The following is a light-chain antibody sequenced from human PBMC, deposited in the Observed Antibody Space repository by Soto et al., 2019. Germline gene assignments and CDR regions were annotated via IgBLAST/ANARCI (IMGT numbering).Light chain of an antibody. CDR3: QQYDSSPYT. CDR1: QSVRSSY. V-gene: IGKV3-20*01. CDR2: GAS. Sequence: EIVLTQSPGTLSLSPGERATLSCRASQSVRSSYLAWYQQKPGQAPRLLIYGASNRATGIPDRFSGSGSGTDFTLTISRLEPEDFAVYYCQQYDSSPYTFGQGKKLEIK. J-gene: IGKJ2*01.